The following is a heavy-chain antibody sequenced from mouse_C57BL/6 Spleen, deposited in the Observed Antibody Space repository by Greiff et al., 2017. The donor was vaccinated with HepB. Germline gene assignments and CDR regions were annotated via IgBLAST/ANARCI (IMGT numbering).Heavy chain of an antibody. CDR1: GFTFSSYG. CDR3: ARQMYYYGSSYEAMDY. V-gene: IGHV5-6*01. D-gene: IGHD1-1*01. CDR2: ISSGGSYT. Sequence: EVKLVESGGDLVKPGGSLKLSCAASGFTFSSYGMSWVRQTPDKRLEWVATISSGGSYTYYPDSVKGRFTISRDNAKNTLYLQMSSLKSEDTDMYYCARQMYYYGSSYEAMDYWGQGTSVTVSS. J-gene: IGHJ4*01.